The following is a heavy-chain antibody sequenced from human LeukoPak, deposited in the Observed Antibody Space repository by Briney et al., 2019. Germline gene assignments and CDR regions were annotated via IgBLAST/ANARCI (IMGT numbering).Heavy chain of an antibody. CDR2: IYASGSS. CDR3: ARDKHCDSVTCQGAFDI. CDR1: GGSVSSWY. D-gene: IGHD2/OR15-2a*01. V-gene: IGHV4-4*07. J-gene: IGHJ3*02. Sequence: SETLSLTCTVSGGSVSSWYWSWIRQPAGKRLEWIGRIYASGSSTSNPSFTSRVAISLDTSKNRFSLKLSSVTAADTAVYYCARDKHCDSVTCQGAFDIWGQGTMVTVSS.